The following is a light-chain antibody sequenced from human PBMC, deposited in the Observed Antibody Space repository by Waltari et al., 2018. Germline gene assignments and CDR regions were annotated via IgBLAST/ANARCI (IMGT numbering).Light chain of an antibody. CDR1: QDISSSY. V-gene: IGKV3-20*01. Sequence: EIVLTQSPGTLSLSPGQRATLSCRASQDISSSYLAWHQQRPGQAPRLLIDDASSRATGVPDRFSGSGSGTDFTLTSSGLEPEDVAVYYCQQYDTSTEWTFGQGTKVEIK. CDR3: QQYDTSTEWT. J-gene: IGKJ1*01. CDR2: DAS.